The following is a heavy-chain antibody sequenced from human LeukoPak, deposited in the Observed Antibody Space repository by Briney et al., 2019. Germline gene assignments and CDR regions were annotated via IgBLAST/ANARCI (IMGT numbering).Heavy chain of an antibody. CDR1: GGTFSSYA. CDR3: ARERSSGRDSPPDY. J-gene: IGHJ4*02. CDR2: IIPIFGTA. V-gene: IGHV1-69*05. D-gene: IGHD6-19*01. Sequence: ASVKVSCKASGGTFSSYAISWVRQAPGQGLEWMGGIIPIFGTANYAQKFQGRVTITTDESTSTAYMELSSLRSEDTAVYYCARERSSGRDSPPDYWGQGTLVTVSS.